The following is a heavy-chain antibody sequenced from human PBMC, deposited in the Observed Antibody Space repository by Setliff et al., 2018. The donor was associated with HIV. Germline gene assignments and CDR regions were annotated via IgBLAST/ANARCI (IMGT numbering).Heavy chain of an antibody. CDR3: AKGSGPPWFDP. CDR2: VTNTGDT. V-gene: IGHV4-4*07. J-gene: IGHJ5*02. D-gene: IGHD3-3*01. CDR1: GDSINTPFC. Sequence: PSETLSLTCTVSGDSINTPFCWSWIRQPAGKGLEWIGRVTNTGDTSYNPSLKSRVTISMDTSKNLFSLKLTSVTAADTAVYFCAKGSGPPWFDPWGQGTLVTVSS.